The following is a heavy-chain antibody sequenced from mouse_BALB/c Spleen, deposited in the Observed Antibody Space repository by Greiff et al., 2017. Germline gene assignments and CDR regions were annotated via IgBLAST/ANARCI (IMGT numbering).Heavy chain of an antibody. CDR2: ISSGGGST. CDR1: GFAFSSYD. D-gene: IGHD1-1*01. CDR3: ARERDYYGSSHAMDY. J-gene: IGHJ4*01. V-gene: IGHV5-12-1*01. Sequence: EVKLVESGGGLVKPGGSLKLSCAASGFAFSSYDMSWVRQTPEKRLEWVAYISSGGGSTYYPDTVKGRFTISRDNAKNTLYLQMSSLKSEDTAMYYCARERDYYGSSHAMDYWGQGTSVTVSS.